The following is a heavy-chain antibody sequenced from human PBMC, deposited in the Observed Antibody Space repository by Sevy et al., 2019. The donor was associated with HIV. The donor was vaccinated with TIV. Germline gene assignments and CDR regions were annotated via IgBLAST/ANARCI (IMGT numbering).Heavy chain of an antibody. Sequence: SETLSLTCTVSGGSITSLYWNWIRQPPGKGLEWIANIYYNGHINYNLSLKSRVTLSLDTSKNQLSLGLSSVNGADTAIYYFAGENAWGRGYSWGQGTLVTVSS. V-gene: IGHV4-59*08. CDR1: GGSITSLY. J-gene: IGHJ4*02. D-gene: IGHD1-26*01. CDR2: IYYNGHI. CDR3: AGENAWGRGYS.